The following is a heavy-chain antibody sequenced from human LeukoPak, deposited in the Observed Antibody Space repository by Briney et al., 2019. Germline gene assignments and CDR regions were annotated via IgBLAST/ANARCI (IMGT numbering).Heavy chain of an antibody. Sequence: GASVKVSCKASGYTFTGYYMHWVRQAPGQGLEWMGWINPNSGGTNYAQKFQGRVTMTRDTSTSTVYMELSSLRSEDTAVYYCARDLGIVGATGVFDYWGQGTLVTVSS. CDR2: INPNSGGT. V-gene: IGHV1-2*02. D-gene: IGHD1-26*01. CDR3: ARDLGIVGATGVFDY. CDR1: GYTFTGYY. J-gene: IGHJ4*02.